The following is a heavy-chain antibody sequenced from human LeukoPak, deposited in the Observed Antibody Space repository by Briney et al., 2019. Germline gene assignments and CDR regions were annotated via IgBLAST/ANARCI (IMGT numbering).Heavy chain of an antibody. D-gene: IGHD3-16*01. V-gene: IGHV3-9*01. Sequence: GGSLRLSCAASGFKFDDYVTHWVRQSLGAGVEWIAGLGWNGGGSDYADSVRGQFAVSRDNVKNSVYRQMNDLRSEDTAFYYCARDMGGHVGRYCEYWGQGTLVTVSA. CDR2: LGWNGGGS. CDR1: GFKFDDYV. J-gene: IGHJ4*02. CDR3: ARDMGGHVGRYCEY.